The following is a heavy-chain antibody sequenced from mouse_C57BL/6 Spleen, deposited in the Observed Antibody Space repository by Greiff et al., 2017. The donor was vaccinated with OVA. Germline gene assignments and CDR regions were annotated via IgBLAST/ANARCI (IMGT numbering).Heavy chain of an antibody. CDR2: IHPNSGST. J-gene: IGHJ2*01. Sequence: QVQLQQPGAELVKPGASVKLSCKASGYTFTSYWMHWVKQRPGQGLEWIGMIHPNSGSTNYNEKSKSKATLTVDKSSSTAYMQLSSLTSEDSAVYYCAIYGSSPYYFDYWGQGTTLTVSS. CDR1: GYTFTSYW. V-gene: IGHV1-64*01. CDR3: AIYGSSPYYFDY. D-gene: IGHD1-1*01.